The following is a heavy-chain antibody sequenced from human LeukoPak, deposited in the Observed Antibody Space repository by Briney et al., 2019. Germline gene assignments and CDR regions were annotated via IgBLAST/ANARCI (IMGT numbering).Heavy chain of an antibody. D-gene: IGHD6-25*01. Sequence: SETLSLTCTVSGGSISSYYWSWIRQPPGKGLEWIGYIYYTGSTNYNPSLKSRVTISVDTSKNQFSLKLNSVTAADTAVYYCARHGISGIWRVWFDPWGQGTLVTVSS. CDR1: GGSISSYY. J-gene: IGHJ5*02. V-gene: IGHV4-59*08. CDR2: IYYTGST. CDR3: ARHGISGIWRVWFDP.